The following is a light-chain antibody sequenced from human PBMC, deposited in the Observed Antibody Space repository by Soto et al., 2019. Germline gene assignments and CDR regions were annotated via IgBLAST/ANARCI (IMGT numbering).Light chain of an antibody. CDR2: DAS. CDR1: QTVSTY. J-gene: IGKJ5*01. Sequence: EIVLTQSPATLSLSPGERATLSCRASQTVSTYLAWYQQKPGQAPRLLIYDASNRATGIPVRFSGSGSGTDFTLTISSLEPEDFAVYYCQHRSLWPITFGQGTRLEIK. CDR3: QHRSLWPIT. V-gene: IGKV3-11*01.